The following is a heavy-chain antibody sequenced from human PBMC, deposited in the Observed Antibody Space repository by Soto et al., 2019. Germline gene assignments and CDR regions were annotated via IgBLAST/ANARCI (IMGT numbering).Heavy chain of an antibody. V-gene: IGHV2-70*11. CDR1: GFSLSTSGMC. CDR2: IDWDDDK. CDR3: ARAVVPAARGRDYYYYYYMDV. Sequence: TFSGFSLSTSGMCVSWIRQPPGKALEWLARIDWDDDKYYSTSLKTRLTISKDTSKNQVVLTMTNMDPVDTATYYCARAVVPAARGRDYYYYYYMDVWGKGTTVTVSS. J-gene: IGHJ6*03. D-gene: IGHD2-2*01.